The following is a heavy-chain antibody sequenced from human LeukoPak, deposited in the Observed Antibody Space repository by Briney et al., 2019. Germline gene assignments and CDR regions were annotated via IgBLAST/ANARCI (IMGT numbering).Heavy chain of an antibody. Sequence: SETLSLTCNVSGASISSIFYYWGWIRQPPGKGLEWIGNIFHDGSSYFNPSLKSRVTISVDTSKNQFSLKLSSVTAADTALYYCATQERRTSANTAKFDYWGQGTLVTVSS. CDR1: GASISSIFYY. J-gene: IGHJ4*02. D-gene: IGHD2-2*01. CDR2: IFHDGSS. CDR3: ATQERRTSANTAKFDY. V-gene: IGHV4-39*01.